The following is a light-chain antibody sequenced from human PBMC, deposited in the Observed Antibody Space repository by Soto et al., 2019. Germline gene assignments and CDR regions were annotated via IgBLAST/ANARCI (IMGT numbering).Light chain of an antibody. CDR1: KTISNY. CDR3: LQHNNFPRT. J-gene: IGKJ1*01. Sequence: TCRASKTISNYLNWYQKKPGKAPQLLIYAASTLQSGVPSRFSGSGYGTEFTLTISNLQPEDFATYYCLQHNNFPRTFGQGTKVDIK. CDR2: AAS. V-gene: IGKV1-17*02.